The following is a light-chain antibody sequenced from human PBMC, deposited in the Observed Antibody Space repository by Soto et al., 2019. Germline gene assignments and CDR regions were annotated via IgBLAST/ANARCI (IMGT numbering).Light chain of an antibody. J-gene: IGKJ1*01. CDR1: ESVSNDH. V-gene: IGKV3-20*01. Sequence: EIVLTQSPGTLSLSPGERATLSCRASESVSNDHLAWYQRKPGQAPRLLIYGASYSATDTPYRCSGSGSGKDFTLTIARLEAEDFAVYICQQYGSTPPTFGLGTKVEI. CDR3: QQYGSTPPT. CDR2: GAS.